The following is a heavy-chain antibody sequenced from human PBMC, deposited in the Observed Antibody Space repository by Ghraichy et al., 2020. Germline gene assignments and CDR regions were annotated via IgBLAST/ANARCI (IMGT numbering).Heavy chain of an antibody. CDR1: GFTFSSYG. CDR2: ILYNGNK. J-gene: IGHJ1*01. D-gene: IGHD6-19*01. CDR3: AKDRLTGAYIAGWSWES. Sequence: GGSLRLSCAASGFTFSSYGMHWARQAPGKGLEWVASILYNGNKMYGDSVQGRSLISRDDSKNTLYLEVNSLRMGDTAVYYCAKDRLTGAYIAGWSWESWGQGTLITVSS. V-gene: IGHV3-30*02.